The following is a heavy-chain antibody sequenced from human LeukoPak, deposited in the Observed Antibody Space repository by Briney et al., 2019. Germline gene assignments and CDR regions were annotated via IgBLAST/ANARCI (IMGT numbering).Heavy chain of an antibody. D-gene: IGHD3-10*01. V-gene: IGHV3-23*01. CDR1: GFTFSSYA. CDR3: AKSGWFGELYYFDY. Sequence: GGSLRLSCAASGFTFSSYAINWVRQAPGKGLEWVSAISGSGGSTYYADSVKGRFTISRDNSKNTLYLQMNSLRAEDTAVYYCAKSGWFGELYYFDYWGQGTLVTVSS. J-gene: IGHJ4*02. CDR2: ISGSGGST.